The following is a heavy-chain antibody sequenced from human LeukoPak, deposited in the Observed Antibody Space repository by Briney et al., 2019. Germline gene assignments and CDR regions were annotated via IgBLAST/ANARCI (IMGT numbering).Heavy chain of an antibody. Sequence: GGSLRLSCAASGFTFSSFDMTWVTWVRQAPGKGLEWVSAISGSGGNTYYADSVKGRFTISRDNSKNTLYLQMNSLRAEDTAVYYCARVVPPTDYGSGSYFWDPYYFDYWGQGTLVTVSS. CDR3: ARVVPPTDYGSGSYFWDPYYFDY. V-gene: IGHV3-23*01. J-gene: IGHJ4*02. CDR1: GFTFSSFD. D-gene: IGHD3-10*01. CDR2: ISGSGGNT.